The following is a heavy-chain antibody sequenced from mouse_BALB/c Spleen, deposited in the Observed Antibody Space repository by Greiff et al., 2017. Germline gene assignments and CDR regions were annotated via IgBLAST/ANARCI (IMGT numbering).Heavy chain of an antibody. CDR3: ARYRGDGYPFDY. Sequence: EVKLQESGPSLVKPSQTLSLTCSVTGDSITSGYWNWIRKFPGNKLEYMGYISYSGSTYYNPSLKSRISITRDTSKNQYYLQLNSVTTEDTATYYCARYRGDGYPFDYWGQGTTLTVSS. CDR2: ISYSGST. V-gene: IGHV3-8*02. CDR1: GDSITSGY. J-gene: IGHJ2*01. D-gene: IGHD2-3*01.